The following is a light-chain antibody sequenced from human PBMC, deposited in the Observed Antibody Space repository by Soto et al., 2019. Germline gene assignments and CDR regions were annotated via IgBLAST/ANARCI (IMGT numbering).Light chain of an antibody. Sequence: QSVLTQPASVSGSPGQSITISCTGTSSDVGNYDLVSWYQQLPGKAPKFILYEGSKRPSGVSNRFSGSESGNTASLTISGLQAEDEADYYCCSYAGSSTYVFGTGTKV. V-gene: IGLV2-23*01. CDR1: SSDVGNYDL. CDR2: EGS. J-gene: IGLJ1*01. CDR3: CSYAGSSTYV.